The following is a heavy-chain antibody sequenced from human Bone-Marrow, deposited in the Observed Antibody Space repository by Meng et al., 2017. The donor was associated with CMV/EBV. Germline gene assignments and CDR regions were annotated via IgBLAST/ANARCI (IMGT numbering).Heavy chain of an antibody. CDR1: GFTFSSYA. CDR3: ARVPGRFFYDFWSGYQYNWFGP. CDR2: ISYDGSNK. V-gene: IGHV3-30*04. J-gene: IGHJ5*02. D-gene: IGHD3-3*01. Sequence: GESLKISCAASGFTFSSYAMHWVRQAPGKGLEWVAVISYDGSNKYYADSVKGRFTISGDNSKNTLYLQMNSLRAEDTAVYYCARVPGRFFYDFWSGYQYNWFGPWAQGTLVTVSS.